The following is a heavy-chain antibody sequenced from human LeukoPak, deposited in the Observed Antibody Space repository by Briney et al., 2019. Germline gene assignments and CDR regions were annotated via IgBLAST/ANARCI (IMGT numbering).Heavy chain of an antibody. Sequence: SETLSLTCAVYGGSFSGYYWSWIRQPPGKGLERIGEINHSGSTNYNPSLKSRVTISVDTSKNQFSLKLSSVTAADTVVYYCARGGYYGPDAFDIWGQGTMVTVSS. D-gene: IGHD3-10*01. J-gene: IGHJ3*02. CDR3: ARGGYYGPDAFDI. CDR1: GGSFSGYY. CDR2: INHSGST. V-gene: IGHV4-34*01.